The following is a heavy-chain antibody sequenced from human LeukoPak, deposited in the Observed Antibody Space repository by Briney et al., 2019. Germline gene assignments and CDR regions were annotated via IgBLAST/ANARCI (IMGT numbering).Heavy chain of an antibody. Sequence: SETLSLTCTVSGGSISSSSYYWGWIRQPPGNGLEWIGSIYYSGSTYYNPSLKSRVTISVDTSKNQFSLKLSSVTAADTAVYYCARGDVLRYFDWLDDAFDIWGQGTMVTVSS. J-gene: IGHJ3*02. CDR3: ARGDVLRYFDWLDDAFDI. CDR1: GGSISSSSYY. D-gene: IGHD3-9*01. CDR2: IYYSGST. V-gene: IGHV4-39*01.